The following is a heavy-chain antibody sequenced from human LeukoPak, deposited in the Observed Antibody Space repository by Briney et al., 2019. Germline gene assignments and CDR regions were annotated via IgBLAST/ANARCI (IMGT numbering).Heavy chain of an antibody. J-gene: IGHJ4*02. CDR1: GFTFSSYA. V-gene: IGHV3-23*01. CDR3: AKDLLKAMVTCFDY. Sequence: PGGSLRLSCAASGFTFSSYAMSWVRQAPGKGLEWVSAISGSGGSTYYADSVKGRFTISGDNSKNTLYLQMNSLRAEDTAVYYCAKDLLKAMVTCFDYWGQGTLVTVSS. CDR2: ISGSGGST. D-gene: IGHD5-18*01.